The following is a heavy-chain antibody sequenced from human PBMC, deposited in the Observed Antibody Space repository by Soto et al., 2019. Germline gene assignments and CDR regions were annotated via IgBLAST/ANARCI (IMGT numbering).Heavy chain of an antibody. CDR3: ARDSGYSSAYWEHYFDY. J-gene: IGHJ4*02. D-gene: IGHD3-16*01. Sequence: GGSLRLSCETSGFSISDKFMSWVRQAPGKGLEWISVISSGGDPSYADSVKGRFTISRDITKNTLFLQMTSLRADDTAVYFCARDSGYSSAYWEHYFDYWGQGTLVTV. CDR1: GFSISDKF. V-gene: IGHV3-53*01. CDR2: ISSGGDP.